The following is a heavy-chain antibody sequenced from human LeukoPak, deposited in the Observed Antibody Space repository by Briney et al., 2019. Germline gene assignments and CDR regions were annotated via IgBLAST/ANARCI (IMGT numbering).Heavy chain of an antibody. Sequence: GGSLRLSCAASGFTFSSYGMHWVRQAPGKGLEWVAFIRYDGSNKYYADSVKGRFTISRDNSKNTLYLQMNSLRAEDTAVYYCARRDIVATNVGYWGQGTLVTVSS. CDR2: IRYDGSNK. CDR3: ARRDIVATNVGY. J-gene: IGHJ4*02. V-gene: IGHV3-30*02. D-gene: IGHD5-12*01. CDR1: GFTFSSYG.